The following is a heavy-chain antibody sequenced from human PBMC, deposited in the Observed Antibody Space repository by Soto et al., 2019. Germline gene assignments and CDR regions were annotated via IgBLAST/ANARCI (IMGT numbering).Heavy chain of an antibody. CDR3: ARDPWVTGTQGRNWFDP. CDR1: GYTFTSYG. D-gene: IGHD1-7*01. J-gene: IGHJ5*02. CDR2: ISAYNGNT. Sequence: QVQLVQSGAEVKKPGASVKVSCKASGYTFTSYGISWVRQAPGQGLEWMGWISAYNGNTNYAQKLQGRVTMTTDTSTSTAYMELRSLRSDDTAVYYCARDPWVTGTQGRNWFDPWGQGTLVTVSS. V-gene: IGHV1-18*01.